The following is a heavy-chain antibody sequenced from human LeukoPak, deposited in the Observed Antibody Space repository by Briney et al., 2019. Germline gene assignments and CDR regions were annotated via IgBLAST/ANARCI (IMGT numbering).Heavy chain of an antibody. V-gene: IGHV1-46*01. J-gene: IGHJ4*02. CDR1: AYTFTNYD. Sequence: RASVKVSCKASAYTFTNYDTSWVRQAPGQGLEWMGIINPSGGSTSYAQKFQGRVTMTRDTSTSTVYMELSSLRSEDTAVYYCAIGAWIQLWSTFDYWGQGTLVTVSS. CDR3: AIGAWIQLWSTFDY. D-gene: IGHD5-18*01. CDR2: INPSGGST.